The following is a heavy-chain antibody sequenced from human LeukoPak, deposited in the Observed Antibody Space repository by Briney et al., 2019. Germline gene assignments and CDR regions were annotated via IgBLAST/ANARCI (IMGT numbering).Heavy chain of an antibody. Sequence: PGGSLRLSCAASGFTLSDHYVDWVRQAPGKGLEWVAVIWYDDKYYADSVKGRFTISGDNSKNTLYLQMNSLRAEDTAVYYCAREMDTGIRYYFDYWGQGTLVTVSS. CDR1: GFTLSDHY. CDR3: AREMDTGIRYYFDY. V-gene: IGHV3-33*08. CDR2: IWYDDK. J-gene: IGHJ4*02. D-gene: IGHD5-18*01.